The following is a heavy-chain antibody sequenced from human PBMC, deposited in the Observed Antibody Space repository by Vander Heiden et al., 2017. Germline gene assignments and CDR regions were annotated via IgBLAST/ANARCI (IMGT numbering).Heavy chain of an antibody. CDR2: IGGSSTSI. CDR1: GFTFSTYS. J-gene: IGHJ4*02. CDR3: ARENLESFDY. V-gene: IGHV3-21*01. D-gene: IGHD3-3*01. Sequence: EVQLVESGGGLVKPGGSLGLSCAASGFTFSTYSMNWVRQAPGKGLEWVSSIGGSSTSIYYADSVKGRFIISRDNAKNSLYLQMNSLRAEDTAVYYCARENLESFDYWGQGTLVTVSS.